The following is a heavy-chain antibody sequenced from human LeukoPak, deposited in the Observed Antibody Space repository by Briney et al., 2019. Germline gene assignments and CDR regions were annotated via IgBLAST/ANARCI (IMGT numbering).Heavy chain of an antibody. Sequence: PGGSLRLSCAASGFTFSSYSMNWVRQAPGKGLEWVSFISSSSSYIYYADSVKGRFTISRDNAKNSLYLQMNSLRAEDTAVYYCAGGSSWSGNNYWGQGTLVTVSS. CDR1: GFTFSSYS. J-gene: IGHJ4*02. CDR2: ISSSSSYI. D-gene: IGHD6-13*01. CDR3: AGGSSWSGNNY. V-gene: IGHV3-21*01.